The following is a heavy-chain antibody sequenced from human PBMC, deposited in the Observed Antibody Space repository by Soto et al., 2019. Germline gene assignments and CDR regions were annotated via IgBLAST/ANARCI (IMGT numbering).Heavy chain of an antibody. V-gene: IGHV4-59*08. Sequence: PSETLSLTCTVSGGSISSYYWSWIRQPPGKRLEWIGYIYYSGSTNYNPSLKSRVTISVDTSKNQFSLKLSSVTAADTAVYYCARHTIDSYDYWGQGTPVTVSS. CDR3: ARHTIDSYDY. D-gene: IGHD3-10*01. CDR1: GGSISSYY. J-gene: IGHJ4*02. CDR2: IYYSGST.